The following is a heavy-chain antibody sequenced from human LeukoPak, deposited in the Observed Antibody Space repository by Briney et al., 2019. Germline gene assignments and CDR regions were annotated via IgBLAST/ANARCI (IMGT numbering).Heavy chain of an antibody. CDR1: GFTFSSSD. D-gene: IGHD4-17*01. J-gene: IGHJ4*02. CDR3: ARDYASDY. Sequence: GGSLRLSCAASGFTFSSSDMHWVRQPTGKGLEWVSAIGTIGDTYYPGSVKGRFTISRENAKNTLYLQMNSLRAEDTAVYYCARDYASDYWGQGTLVTVSS. V-gene: IGHV3-13*01. CDR2: IGTIGDT.